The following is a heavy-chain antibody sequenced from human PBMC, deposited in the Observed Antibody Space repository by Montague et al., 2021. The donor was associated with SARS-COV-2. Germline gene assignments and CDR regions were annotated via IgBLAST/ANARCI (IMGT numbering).Heavy chain of an antibody. D-gene: IGHD3-22*01. CDR2: ISSSGSSI. CDR3: AREGYHDSSGYPLSY. J-gene: IGHJ4*02. V-gene: IGHV3-48*03. CDR1: GFTFSSYE. Sequence: SLRLSCAASGFTFSSYEMNWVRQAPGKGLEWVSYISSSGSSIYYADSVKGRFTISRDNAKNSLYLQMNSLRAEDTAVYYCAREGYHDSSGYPLSYWGQGTLVTVSS.